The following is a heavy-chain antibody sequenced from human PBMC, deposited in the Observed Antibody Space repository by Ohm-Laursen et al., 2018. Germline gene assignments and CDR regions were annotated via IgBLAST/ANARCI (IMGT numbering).Heavy chain of an antibody. CDR2: ISSSSSYI. V-gene: IGHV3-21*01. CDR3: ATSRGVVHYDFWSGYFGYYGMDV. J-gene: IGHJ6*02. Sequence: SLRLSCTASGFTFSSYSMNWVRQAPGKGLEWVSSISSSSSYIYYADSVKGRFTISRDNAKNSLYLQMNSLRAEDTAVYYCATSRGVVHYDFWSGYFGYYGMDVWGQGTTVTVSS. CDR1: GFTFSSYS. D-gene: IGHD3-3*01.